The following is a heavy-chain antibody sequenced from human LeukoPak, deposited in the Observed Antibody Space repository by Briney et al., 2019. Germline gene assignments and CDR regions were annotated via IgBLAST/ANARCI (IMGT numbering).Heavy chain of an antibody. Sequence: ASVKVSCKASGGTFISYAISWVRQAPGQGLEWMGGIIPIFGTANYAQKFQGRVTITADESTSTAYMELSSLRSEDTAVYYCARYGRDCTNGVCSYYYGMGVWGQGTTVTVSS. J-gene: IGHJ6*02. CDR2: IIPIFGTA. CDR1: GGTFISYA. D-gene: IGHD2-8*01. CDR3: ARYGRDCTNGVCSYYYGMGV. V-gene: IGHV1-69*13.